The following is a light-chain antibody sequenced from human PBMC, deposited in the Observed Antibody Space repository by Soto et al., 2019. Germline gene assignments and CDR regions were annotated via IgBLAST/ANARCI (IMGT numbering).Light chain of an antibody. Sequence: EIVMTQSPATLSVSPGERATLSCGASQSVSSNLAWYQQKPGQAPRLLIYGASTRATGIPARFSGSGSGTEFTLTISSLQSEDFAVYYCQQYNNWRETFGQGTKVEIK. CDR1: QSVSSN. V-gene: IGKV3-15*01. J-gene: IGKJ1*01. CDR2: GAS. CDR3: QQYNNWRET.